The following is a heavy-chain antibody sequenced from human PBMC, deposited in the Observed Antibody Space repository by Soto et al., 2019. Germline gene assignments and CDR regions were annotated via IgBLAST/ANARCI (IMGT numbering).Heavy chain of an antibody. V-gene: IGHV4-30-4*01. D-gene: IGHD3-10*01. CDR1: GGSISSGDYY. CDR3: ARELLWFGELLYRPYNWFDP. Sequence: SETLSLTCTVSGGSISSGDYYWSWIRQPPGKGLEWIGYIYYSGSTYYNPSLKSRVTISVDTSKNQFSLKLSSVTAADTAVYYCARELLWFGELLYRPYNWFDPWGQGTLVTVSS. CDR2: IYYSGST. J-gene: IGHJ5*02.